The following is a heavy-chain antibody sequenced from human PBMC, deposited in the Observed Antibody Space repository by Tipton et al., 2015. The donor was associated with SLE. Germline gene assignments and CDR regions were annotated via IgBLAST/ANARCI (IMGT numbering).Heavy chain of an antibody. CDR3: ASLGYCSGGSCYFDAFDI. Sequence: TLSLTCTVSGGSISSSSYYWGWIRQPPGKGLEWIGSIYYSGSTYYNPSLKSRVTISVDTSKNQFSLKLSSVTAADTAVYYCASLGYCSGGSCYFDAFDIWGQGTMVTVSS. CDR1: GGSISSSSYY. J-gene: IGHJ3*02. D-gene: IGHD2-15*01. V-gene: IGHV4-39*07. CDR2: IYYSGST.